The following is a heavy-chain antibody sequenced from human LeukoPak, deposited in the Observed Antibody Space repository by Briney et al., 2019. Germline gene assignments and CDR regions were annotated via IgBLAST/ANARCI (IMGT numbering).Heavy chain of an antibody. D-gene: IGHD3-22*01. CDR2: IYPGDSDT. CDR3: ARHYSGYYPGEVDL. V-gene: IGHV5-51*01. CDR1: GYTFSDYW. J-gene: IGHJ2*01. Sequence: GESLKISCKGFGYTFSDYWIGWVRQVPGKGLEWMGIIYPGDSDTRYSPSFQGQVTISADKSITTAYLQWSSLKASDTAMYYCARHYSGYYPGEVDLWGRGTLVSVSS.